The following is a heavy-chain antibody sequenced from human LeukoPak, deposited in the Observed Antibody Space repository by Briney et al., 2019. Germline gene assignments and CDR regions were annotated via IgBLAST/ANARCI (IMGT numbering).Heavy chain of an antibody. CDR2: IYYSGST. CDR1: GGSISSYY. Sequence: SETLSLTCTVSGGSISSYYWSWIRQPPGKGLEWIGYIYYSGSTNYNPSLKSRVTISVDTSKNQFSLKPSSVTAADTAVYYCARGPYYYDSSGDWGQGTLVTVSS. V-gene: IGHV4-59*01. CDR3: ARGPYYYDSSGD. J-gene: IGHJ4*02. D-gene: IGHD3-22*01.